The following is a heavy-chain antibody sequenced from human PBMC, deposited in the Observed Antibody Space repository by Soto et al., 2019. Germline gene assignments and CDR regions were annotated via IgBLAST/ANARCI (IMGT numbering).Heavy chain of an antibody. D-gene: IGHD3-10*01. CDR1: GGSFSGYY. CDR3: ARGGYYYGSGSYFTQYGMDV. J-gene: IGHJ6*02. CDR2: INHSGST. V-gene: IGHV4-34*01. Sequence: PSETLSLTCAVYGGSFSGYYWSWIRQPPGKGLEWIGEINHSGSTNYNPSLKSRVTISVDTSKNQFSLKLSSVTAADTAVYYCARGGYYYGSGSYFTQYGMDVWGQGTTVTVSS.